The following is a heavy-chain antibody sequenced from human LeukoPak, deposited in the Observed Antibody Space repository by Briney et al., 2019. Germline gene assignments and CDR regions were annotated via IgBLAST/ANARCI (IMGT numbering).Heavy chain of an antibody. CDR3: ARAIAYAGSDY. D-gene: IGHD2-21*01. Sequence: PSETLSLTCTVSGGSISGDYWSWIRQPPGKGLEWIGYIYYSGSTYYNPSLKSRVTISIDTSKTQFSLKLSSVTAADTAIYYCARAIAYAGSDYWGQGTLVTVSS. CDR2: IYYSGST. J-gene: IGHJ4*02. CDR1: GGSISGDY. V-gene: IGHV4-59*01.